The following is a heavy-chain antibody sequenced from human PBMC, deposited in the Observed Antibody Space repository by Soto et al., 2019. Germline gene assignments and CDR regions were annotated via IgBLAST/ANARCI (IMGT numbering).Heavy chain of an antibody. D-gene: IGHD6-13*01. CDR3: NVGSSWTLPQNDQ. CDR2: IWADGATT. CDR1: VFTFNSYG. J-gene: IGHJ4*02. Sequence: QVQLVESGVGVVQPGRSLRLSCAASVFTFNSYGMHWVRQAPCKGLEWLAVIWADGATTFYADSVKGRITISRDNSKNTLYLQMDSLRPEETAVYYWNVGSSWTLPQNDQWGQGTLVSVSS. V-gene: IGHV3-33*01.